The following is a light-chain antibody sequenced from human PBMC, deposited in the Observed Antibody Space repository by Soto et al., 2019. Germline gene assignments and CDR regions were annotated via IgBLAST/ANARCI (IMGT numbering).Light chain of an antibody. CDR2: GNS. V-gene: IGLV1-40*01. Sequence: QSVLTQPPSVSGAPGQRVTISCTGSSSNIGAGYDVHWYQQLPGTAPKLLIYGNSNRPSGVPDRFSGSRSGTSASLAITGLQAEDEADYSCQSYDSSLTRYVSGNVTKVPVL. J-gene: IGLJ1*01. CDR3: QSYDSSLTRYV. CDR1: SSNIGAGYD.